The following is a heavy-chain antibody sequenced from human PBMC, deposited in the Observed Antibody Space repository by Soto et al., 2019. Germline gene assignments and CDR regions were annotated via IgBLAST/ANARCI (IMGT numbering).Heavy chain of an antibody. CDR1: GYTFTSYG. V-gene: IGHV1-18*01. CDR2: ISAHNGNT. D-gene: IGHD1-1*01. J-gene: IGHJ4*02. CDR3: ARGRYGDY. Sequence: QVHLVQSGAEVKKPGASVKVSCKCSGYTFTSYGITWVRQAPGQGLEGMGWISAHNGNTDYAQKVQGSVTVTRDTSTSPAYMELRGLRSDATAVYYCARGRYGDYWGQGALVTVSS.